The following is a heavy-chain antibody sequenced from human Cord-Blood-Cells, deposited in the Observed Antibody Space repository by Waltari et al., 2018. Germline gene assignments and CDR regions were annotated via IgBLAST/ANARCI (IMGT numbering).Heavy chain of an antibody. CDR3: ARHFRGYRPFDY. CDR1: GGSFSGYY. J-gene: IGHJ4*02. D-gene: IGHD3-3*02. Sequence: QVQLQQWGAGLLKSSETLSLTCAVYGGSFSGYYCSWIRQPPGKGLEWIGEINHSGSTNYNPFLKSRVTISVDTSKNQFSLKLSSVTAADTAVYYCARHFRGYRPFDYWGQGTLVTVSS. CDR2: INHSGST. V-gene: IGHV4-34*01.